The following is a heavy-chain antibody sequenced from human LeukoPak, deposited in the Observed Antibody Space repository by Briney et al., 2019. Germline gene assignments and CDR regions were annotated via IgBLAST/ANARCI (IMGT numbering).Heavy chain of an antibody. CDR1: GFTFSSYS. D-gene: IGHD2-2*01. J-gene: IGHJ4*02. CDR2: IHQDGSEK. V-gene: IGHV3-7*01. CDR3: ARDWGFRYAFYLDS. Sequence: GGSLRLSCAASGFTFSSYSMNWVRQAPGKGLEWVANIHQDGSEKYYVDSVKGRFTISRDNAKNSLYLQMNSLRAEDTAVYYCARDWGFRYAFYLDSWGQGTLVTVSS.